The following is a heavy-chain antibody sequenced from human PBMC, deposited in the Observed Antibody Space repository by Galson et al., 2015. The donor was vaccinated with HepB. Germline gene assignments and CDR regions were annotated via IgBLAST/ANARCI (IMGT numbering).Heavy chain of an antibody. CDR2: ISYDGSNK. V-gene: IGHV3-30*04. J-gene: IGHJ4*02. D-gene: IGHD3-22*01. Sequence: SLRLSCAASGFTFSSYAMHWVRQAPGKGLEWVAVISYDGSNKYYADSVKGRFTISRDNSKNTLYLQMNSLRAEDTAVYYCARGPPFYDSSGYLYYFDYWGQGTLVTVSS. CDR1: GFTFSSYA. CDR3: ARGPPFYDSSGYLYYFDY.